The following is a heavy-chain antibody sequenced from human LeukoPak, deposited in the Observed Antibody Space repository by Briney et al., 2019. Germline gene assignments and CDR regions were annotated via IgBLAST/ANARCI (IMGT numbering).Heavy chain of an antibody. D-gene: IGHD5-24*01. CDR1: GGSISSYY. Sequence: PSETLSLTCTVSGGSISSYYWSWIRQPPGKGLEWIGYIYYSGSTNYNTSLKSRVTISVDTSKNQFSLKLSSVTAADTAVYYCARHAGDGYNPYDYWGQGTLVTVSS. CDR2: IYYSGST. V-gene: IGHV4-59*08. CDR3: ARHAGDGYNPYDY. J-gene: IGHJ4*02.